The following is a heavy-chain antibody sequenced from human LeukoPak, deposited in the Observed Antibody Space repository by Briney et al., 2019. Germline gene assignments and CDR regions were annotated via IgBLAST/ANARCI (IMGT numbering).Heavy chain of an antibody. D-gene: IGHD6-19*01. J-gene: IGHJ4*02. CDR2: IYYSGNT. V-gene: IGHV4-39*01. CDR3: ARLYSSGWNYFDY. Sequence: SETLSLTCTVSGGSISSSKYYWGWICQPPGKGLEWIGSIYYSGNTYYNPSLKSRVTISVDTSKNQFSLKLSSVTAADTAVYYCARLYSSGWNYFDYWGQGTLVTVSS. CDR1: GGSISSSKYY.